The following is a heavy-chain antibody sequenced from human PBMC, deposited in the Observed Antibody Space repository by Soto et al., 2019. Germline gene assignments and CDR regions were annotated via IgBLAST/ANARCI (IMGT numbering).Heavy chain of an antibody. CDR1: GSSFSDYY. CDR2: VDHGDGET. J-gene: IGHJ5*02. V-gene: IGHV1-69-2*01. CDR3: VHARPSITIVVITSADGNWFDV. D-gene: IGHD2-21*01. Sequence: VQLVQSGAAVKRPGTTVKISCKVSGSSFSDYYIHWVQQAPGKGLQLMGLVDHGDGETKYAEKFQSRPAIPADASTNTVDMPLSRMRSEAPAMDYCVHARPSITIVVITSADGNWFDVLGQGTL.